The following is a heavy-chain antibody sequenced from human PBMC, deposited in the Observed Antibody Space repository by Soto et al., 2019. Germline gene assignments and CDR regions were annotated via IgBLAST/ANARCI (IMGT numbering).Heavy chain of an antibody. CDR3: ARYSSGFDAFDI. V-gene: IGHV3-33*01. J-gene: IGHJ3*02. CDR2: IWYDGSNK. CDR1: GFTFSSYG. Sequence: QVQLVESGGGVVQPGRSLRLSCAASGFTFSSYGMHWVRQAPGKGLEWVAVIWYDGSNKYYADSVKGRFTISRDNSKNTLYLQMNSLRAEDTAVYYWARYSSGFDAFDIWGQGTMVTVSS. D-gene: IGHD6-19*01.